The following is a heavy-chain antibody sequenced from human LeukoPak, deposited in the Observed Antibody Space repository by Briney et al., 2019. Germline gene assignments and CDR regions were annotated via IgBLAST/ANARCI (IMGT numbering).Heavy chain of an antibody. CDR2: VSDDGNKK. CDR3: ARGQLLLEGYFYYMDV. D-gene: IGHD2-2*01. Sequence: PGRSLRLSCAASGFTFSSYLMHWVRQAPGKGLEWVAVVSDDGNKKFDADFVKGRFTISRDNSKNTLYLQMNSLRGEDTAVYYCARGQLLLEGYFYYMDVWGKGTTVTVSS. J-gene: IGHJ6*03. V-gene: IGHV3-30*01. CDR1: GFTFSSYL.